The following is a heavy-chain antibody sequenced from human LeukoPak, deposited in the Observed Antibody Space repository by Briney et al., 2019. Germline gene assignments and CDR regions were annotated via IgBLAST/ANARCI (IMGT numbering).Heavy chain of an antibody. V-gene: IGHV3-74*01. Sequence: QPGGSLRLSCAASGFTFSSYWMHWVRQAPGKGLVWVSRINSDGSSTSYADSVKGRFTISRDNSKNTLYLQMNSLRAEDTAVYYCARDRNSDWYFDLWGRGTLVTVSS. CDR2: INSDGSST. J-gene: IGHJ2*01. D-gene: IGHD1-14*01. CDR1: GFTFSSYW. CDR3: ARDRNSDWYFDL.